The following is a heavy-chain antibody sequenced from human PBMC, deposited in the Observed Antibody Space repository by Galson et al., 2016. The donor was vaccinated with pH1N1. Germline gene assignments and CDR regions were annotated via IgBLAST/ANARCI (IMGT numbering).Heavy chain of an antibody. V-gene: IGHV4-31*08. CDR2: IYYNGNI. D-gene: IGHD2-21*01. Sequence: TVSGGSISGGYYWSWIRQHPGKGLEWIGYIYYNGNIYYSPSLKIRVTIYVDTSKNQFSLNLSSVTAADTAVYYWVRSQHTVWFDSWGPGTLVTVSS. CDR1: GGSISGGYY. J-gene: IGHJ5*01. CDR3: VRSQHTVWFDS.